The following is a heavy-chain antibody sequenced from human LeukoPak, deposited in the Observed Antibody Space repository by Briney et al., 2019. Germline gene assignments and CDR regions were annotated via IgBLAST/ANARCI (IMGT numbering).Heavy chain of an antibody. V-gene: IGHV1-69*05. D-gene: IGHD3-10*01. Sequence: SVKVSCKASGGTFSSYAISWVRQAPGQGLEWMGRIIPIFGTANYAQKFQGRVTITTDESTSTAYMELSSLRSEDTAVYYCARDPGRLGFGDQNWFDPWGQGTLVTVSS. CDR3: ARDPGRLGFGDQNWFDP. J-gene: IGHJ5*02. CDR1: GGTFSSYA. CDR2: IIPIFGTA.